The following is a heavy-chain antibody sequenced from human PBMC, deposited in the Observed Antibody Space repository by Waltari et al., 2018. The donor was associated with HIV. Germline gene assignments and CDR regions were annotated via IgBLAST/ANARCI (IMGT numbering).Heavy chain of an antibody. V-gene: IGHV3-15*05. CDR3: TTFEMGTTRNY. Sequence: DVQLVESGGGLVRPGGSLKLSCAVSGIPFKNAWLSWVRPAPGQGLQWLGHVKSKSDGGTTDYAAPVRGRFTISADDFNDTVFLTMNSLKIEDTAIYYCTTFEMGTTRNYWGQGTLVTVSS. CDR1: GIPFKNAW. D-gene: IGHD2-15*01. J-gene: IGHJ4*02. CDR2: VKSKSDGGTT.